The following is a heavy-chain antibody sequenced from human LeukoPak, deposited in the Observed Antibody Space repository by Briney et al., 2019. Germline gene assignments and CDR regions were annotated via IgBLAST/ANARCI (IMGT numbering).Heavy chain of an antibody. CDR1: GGSISSSSYY. J-gene: IGHJ4*02. V-gene: IGHV4-61*05. CDR3: ARRARATAGGDYFDY. Sequence: SETLSLTCTVSGGSISSSSYYWTWIRQPPGKGLEWIGYIYYSGNTNYNPFLKSRVTISLDTSRNQFPLKLSSVTAADTAVYYCARRARATAGGDYFDYWGQGTLVTVSS. D-gene: IGHD6-13*01. CDR2: IYYSGNT.